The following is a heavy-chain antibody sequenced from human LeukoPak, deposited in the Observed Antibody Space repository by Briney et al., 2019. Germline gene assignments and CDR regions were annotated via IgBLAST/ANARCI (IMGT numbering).Heavy chain of an antibody. CDR3: AREPPGNYDDSGHYYAYFDC. D-gene: IGHD3-22*01. CDR1: GFTFSSYS. Sequence: GGSLRLSCAASGFTFSSYSMNWVRQAPGKGLEWVSYISSSSSPIYYGDSVKGRFTISRDNARNSLYLQMNGLTDEDTAVYYCAREPPGNYDDSGHYYAYFDCWGQGALVTVSS. CDR2: ISSSSSPI. V-gene: IGHV3-48*02. J-gene: IGHJ4*02.